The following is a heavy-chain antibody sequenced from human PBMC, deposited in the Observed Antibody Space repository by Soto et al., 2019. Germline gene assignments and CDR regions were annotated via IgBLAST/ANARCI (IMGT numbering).Heavy chain of an antibody. CDR2: IWYDGSNK. Sequence: QVQLVESGGGVVQPGRSLRLSCAASGFTFSSYGMHWVRQAPGKGLEWVAVIWYDGSNKYYADSVKGRFTISRDNSKNTRYLQMNSLRAEDTAVYYCARDMLPGYSSGWSYWGQGTLVTVSS. V-gene: IGHV3-33*01. D-gene: IGHD6-19*01. J-gene: IGHJ4*02. CDR3: ARDMLPGYSSGWSY. CDR1: GFTFSSYG.